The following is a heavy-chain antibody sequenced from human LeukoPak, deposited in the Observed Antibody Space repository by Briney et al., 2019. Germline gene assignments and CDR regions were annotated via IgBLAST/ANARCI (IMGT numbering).Heavy chain of an antibody. CDR1: GFTFSNYW. D-gene: IGHD2-2*01. Sequence: GGSLRLSCAASGFTFSNYWMTWVRQAPGKGLEWVANIKQDGSEISYVDSVKGRFTISRDNAKNSLYLQMNNLRVEDTAVYYCARAPITSPFYFDYWGQGTLVTVSS. V-gene: IGHV3-7*01. CDR2: IKQDGSEI. CDR3: ARAPITSPFYFDY. J-gene: IGHJ4*02.